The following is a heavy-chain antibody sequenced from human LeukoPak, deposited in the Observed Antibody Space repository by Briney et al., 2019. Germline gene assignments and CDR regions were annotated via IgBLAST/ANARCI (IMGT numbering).Heavy chain of an antibody. D-gene: IGHD3-10*01. CDR2: IIPIFGTA. J-gene: IGHJ4*02. Sequence: ASVKVSCKASGGTFSSYAISWVRQAPGQGLEWMGGIIPIFGTANYAQKFRGRVTITADESTSTAYMELSSLRSEDTAVYYCARDPSMVRGENTPYFDYWGQGTLVTVSS. CDR3: ARDPSMVRGENTPYFDY. V-gene: IGHV1-69*13. CDR1: GGTFSSYA.